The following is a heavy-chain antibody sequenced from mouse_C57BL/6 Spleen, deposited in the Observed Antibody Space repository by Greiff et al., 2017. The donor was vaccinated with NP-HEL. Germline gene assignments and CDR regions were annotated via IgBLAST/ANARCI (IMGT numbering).Heavy chain of an antibody. V-gene: IGHV5-17*01. CDR2: ISSGSSTI. D-gene: IGHD2-4*01. Sequence: EVMLVESGGGLVKPGGSLKLSCAASGFTFSDYGMHWVRPAPEKGLEWVAYISSGSSTIYYADTVKGRFTISRDNAKTTLFLQMTSLRSEDTAMYYCARKGPYDYDEGYYAMDYWGQGTSVTVSS. CDR3: ARKGPYDYDEGYYAMDY. J-gene: IGHJ4*01. CDR1: GFTFSDYG.